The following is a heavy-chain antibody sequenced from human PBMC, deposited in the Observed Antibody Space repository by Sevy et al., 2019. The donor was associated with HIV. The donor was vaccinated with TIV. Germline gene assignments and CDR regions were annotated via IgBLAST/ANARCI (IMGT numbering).Heavy chain of an antibody. CDR1: GFTFSSYA. J-gene: IGHJ4*02. D-gene: IGHD2-15*01. CDR2: ISDSGT. Sequence: GGSLRLSCAASGFTFSSYAMTWVRQAPGKGLEWVSTISDSGTYYADSVKCRFTISRDNSKNTLYLQMNSLRAEDTAVYYCAKGTRTYDYWGQGTLVTVSS. V-gene: IGHV3-23*01. CDR3: AKGTRTYDY.